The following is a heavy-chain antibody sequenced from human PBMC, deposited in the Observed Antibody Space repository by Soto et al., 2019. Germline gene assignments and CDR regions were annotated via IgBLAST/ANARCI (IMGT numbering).Heavy chain of an antibody. D-gene: IGHD4-17*01. CDR3: VSVEGTTTVPGDNYDYSVDA. Sequence: PLETLSLTCTVSGGTITYYYWRWIRQAPGKGLERLGYIFDGGSANYNPSLKSRVSFSLDKSQNQFSLKLTSVTGADTAIYYCVSVEGTTTVPGDNYDYSVDARGQGTAVPRSS. CDR1: GGTITYYY. V-gene: IGHV4-59*12. CDR2: IFDGGSA. J-gene: IGHJ6*03.